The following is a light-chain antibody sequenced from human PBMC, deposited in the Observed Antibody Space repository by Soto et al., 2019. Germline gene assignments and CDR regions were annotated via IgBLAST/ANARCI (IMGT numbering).Light chain of an antibody. Sequence: EIVMTQSPATLSVSPGERATLSCRASQSGSSNLAWYQQNPGQAPRLLIYGASTRATGIPARFIGSGSGTEFTLPISSLQSEDCAVYYCQQYKNSPPWTVGQGTKVEIK. CDR2: GAS. V-gene: IGKV3-15*01. CDR3: QQYKNSPPWT. J-gene: IGKJ1*01. CDR1: QSGSSN.